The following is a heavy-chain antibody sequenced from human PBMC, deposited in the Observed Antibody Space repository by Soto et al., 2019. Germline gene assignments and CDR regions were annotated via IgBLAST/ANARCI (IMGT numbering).Heavy chain of an antibody. D-gene: IGHD4-17*01. CDR3: ARSPATVTSPVESGVGYYGMYV. Sequence: QVQLVQSGAEVKKPGSSVKVSCKAYGGTFSSYAISWVRQAPGQGLEWMGGIIPIFGTANYAQKFQGRVTIAADEFTSTAYMELSSLRSEDTAVYYCARSPATVTSPVESGVGYYGMYVGGQGTTVTVSS. V-gene: IGHV1-69*01. CDR1: GGTFSSYA. CDR2: IIPIFGTA. J-gene: IGHJ6*02.